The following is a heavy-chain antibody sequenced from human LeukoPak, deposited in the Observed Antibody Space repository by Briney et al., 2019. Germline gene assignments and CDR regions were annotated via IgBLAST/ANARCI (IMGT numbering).Heavy chain of an antibody. CDR1: GGSISSSNW. Sequence: PSGTLSLTCAVSGGSISSSNWWSWVRQPPGKGLEWIGEIYHSGSTNYNPSLKSRVTISVDKSKNQFSLKLSSVTAADTAVYYCAREGGLRYFDWLFDYFDYWGQGTLVTVSS. CDR3: AREGGLRYFDWLFDYFDY. D-gene: IGHD3-9*01. CDR2: IYHSGST. V-gene: IGHV4-4*02. J-gene: IGHJ4*02.